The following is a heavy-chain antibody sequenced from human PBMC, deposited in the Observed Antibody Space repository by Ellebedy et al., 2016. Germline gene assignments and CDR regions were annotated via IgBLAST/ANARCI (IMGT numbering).Heavy chain of an antibody. CDR3: ARARIDY. CDR1: GFTFSNFW. Sequence: GESLKISCAASGFTFSNFWMTWVRQAPGKGLEWVATINQYGSEKYYVDSVKGRFTISRDNAKSSLYLQMDSLRGDDTAIYYCARARIDYWGQGTLVTVSS. CDR2: INQYGSEK. V-gene: IGHV3-7*01. J-gene: IGHJ4*02.